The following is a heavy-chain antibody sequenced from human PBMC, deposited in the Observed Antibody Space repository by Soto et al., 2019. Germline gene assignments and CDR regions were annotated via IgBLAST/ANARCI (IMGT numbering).Heavy chain of an antibody. J-gene: IGHJ6*02. CDR2: ISYDGDNK. CDR1: GFTFTNYG. CDR3: AKDIALVRGVIIDLDV. Sequence: GGSLRLSCAASGFTFTNYGMHWVRQAPGKGLEWVAVISYDGDNKYYADSVKGRFTISRDNSKNTLNLQMNSLRTEDTAVYYCAKDIALVRGVIIDLDVWGQGTTVTVSS. V-gene: IGHV3-30*18. D-gene: IGHD3-10*01.